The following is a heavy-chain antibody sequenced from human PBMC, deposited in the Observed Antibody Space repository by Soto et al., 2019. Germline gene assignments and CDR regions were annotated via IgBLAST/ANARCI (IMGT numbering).Heavy chain of an antibody. D-gene: IGHD1-7*01. CDR1: GGSISSGDYY. CDR3: ASRDPGTSVDY. Sequence: SETLSLTCTVSGGSISSGDYYWSWIRQPPGKGLEWIGYIYYSGSTYYNPSLKSRVTISLDKSENQFSLKVTSLTAADTAVYYCASRDPGTSVDYWGQGTLVT. V-gene: IGHV4-30-4*01. J-gene: IGHJ4*02. CDR2: IYYSGST.